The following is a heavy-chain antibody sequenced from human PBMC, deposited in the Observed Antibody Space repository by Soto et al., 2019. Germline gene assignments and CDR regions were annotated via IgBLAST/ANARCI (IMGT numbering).Heavy chain of an antibody. J-gene: IGHJ5*02. CDR3: AKASHYCTNGVCYRKFDP. Sequence: PGGSLRLSCAASGFTFSSYAMSWVRQAPGKGLEWVSAISGSGGSTYYADSVKGRFTISRDNSKNTLYLQMNSLRAEDTAVYYCAKASHYCTNGVCYRKFDPWGQGTLVTVSS. CDR1: GFTFSSYA. D-gene: IGHD2-8*01. V-gene: IGHV3-23*01. CDR2: ISGSGGST.